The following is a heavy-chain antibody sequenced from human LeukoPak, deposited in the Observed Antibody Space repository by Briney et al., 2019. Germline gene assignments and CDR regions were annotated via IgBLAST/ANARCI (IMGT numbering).Heavy chain of an antibody. V-gene: IGHV3-30-3*02. CDR2: ISYDGSNK. CDR3: AKKTD. Sequence: PGGSLRLSCAASGFTFSSYAMHWVRQAPGKGLEWVAVISYDGSNKYFAGSVQGRFTISRDNSKNTLYLQMNSLRAEDTAVYYCAKKTDWGQGTLVTVSS. J-gene: IGHJ4*02. CDR1: GFTFSSYA.